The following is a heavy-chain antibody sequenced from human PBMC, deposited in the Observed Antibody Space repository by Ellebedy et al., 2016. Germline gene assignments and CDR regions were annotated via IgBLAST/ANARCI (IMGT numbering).Heavy chain of an antibody. Sequence: GESLKISCAASGFIFSTFAIHWLRQAPGKGLQWVALIWSDGNTTFYAGSVKGRFIISRDNSKNMVYLQMNSLRAEDTAVYFCARDVLMTTVTTGGFDYWGQGTLVTVSS. CDR1: GFIFSTFA. D-gene: IGHD4-11*01. J-gene: IGHJ4*02. V-gene: IGHV3-33*01. CDR3: ARDVLMTTVTTGGFDY. CDR2: IWSDGNTT.